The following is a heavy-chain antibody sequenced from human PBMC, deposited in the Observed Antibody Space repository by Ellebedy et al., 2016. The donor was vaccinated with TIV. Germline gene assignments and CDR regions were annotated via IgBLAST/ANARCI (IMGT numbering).Heavy chain of an antibody. Sequence: PGGSLRLSCAASGFTFSIYAMGWVRQAPGKGLEWVSTISRNGGCTYYAGSVEGRFTISRDNSNNTLWLQMSGLRAEDPARYFCAKDLGIERQWGFEYWGQGTLVTVSS. J-gene: IGHJ4*02. CDR3: AKDLGIERQWGFEY. D-gene: IGHD1-26*01. CDR2: ISRNGGCT. CDR1: GFTFSIYA. V-gene: IGHV3-23*01.